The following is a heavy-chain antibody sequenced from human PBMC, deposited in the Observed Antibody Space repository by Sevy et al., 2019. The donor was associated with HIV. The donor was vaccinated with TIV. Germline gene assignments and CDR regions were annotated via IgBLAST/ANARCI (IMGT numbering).Heavy chain of an antibody. CDR2: FYSGGGT. CDR3: AREGSSGYDY. V-gene: IGHV3-66*01. CDR1: GFTVSSNY. J-gene: IGHJ4*02. D-gene: IGHD3-22*01. Sequence: GGYLRLSCAASGFTVSSNYMNWVRQAPGKGLEWVSVFYSGGGTYYADSVKGRFTISRDNSKNTLYLQMNSLRAEDTAVYYCAREGSSGYDYWGQGTLVTISS.